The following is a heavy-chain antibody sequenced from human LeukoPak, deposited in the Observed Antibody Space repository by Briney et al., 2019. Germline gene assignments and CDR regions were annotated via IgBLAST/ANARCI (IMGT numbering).Heavy chain of an antibody. J-gene: IGHJ5*02. Sequence: ASVKLSCKASGYTFTSYGMSWVRQAPGQGLEWMGWISAYNGNTNYAQKLQGRVTMTTDTSTSTAYMELRSLRSDDTAVYYCARSNCSSTSCYPRFDPWGQGTLVTVSS. CDR3: ARSNCSSTSCYPRFDP. CDR1: GYTFTSYG. D-gene: IGHD2-2*01. CDR2: ISAYNGNT. V-gene: IGHV1-18*01.